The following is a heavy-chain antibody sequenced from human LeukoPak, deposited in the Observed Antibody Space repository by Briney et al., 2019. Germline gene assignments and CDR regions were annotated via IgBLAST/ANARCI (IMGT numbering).Heavy chain of an antibody. V-gene: IGHV3-48*02. CDR2: ISSGSNTI. CDR1: GFTFSTYS. Sequence: GGSLRLSCAASGFTFSTYSMNWVRQAPGKGLEWVSYISSGSNTIYYADSVKGRFTISRDNAKKSLYLQMNNLRDEDTAVYYCARDQNYYDSSGYDYWGQGTLVTVSS. J-gene: IGHJ4*02. CDR3: ARDQNYYDSSGYDY. D-gene: IGHD3-22*01.